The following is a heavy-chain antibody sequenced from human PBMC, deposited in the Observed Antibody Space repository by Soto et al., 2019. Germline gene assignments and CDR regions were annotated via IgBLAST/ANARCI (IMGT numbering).Heavy chain of an antibody. J-gene: IGHJ6*02. CDR2: IYYSGST. D-gene: IGHD6-13*01. CDR1: GGSISSSSYY. CDR3: ARHVDSSSWYRIYYHYRMDV. Sequence: PSETLSLTCTVSGGSISSSSYYWGWIRQPPGKGLEWIGSIYYSGSTYYNPSLKSRVTISVDTSKNQFSLKLSSVTAADTAVYYCARHVDSSSWYRIYYHYRMDVWGQGPTVTVSS. V-gene: IGHV4-39*01.